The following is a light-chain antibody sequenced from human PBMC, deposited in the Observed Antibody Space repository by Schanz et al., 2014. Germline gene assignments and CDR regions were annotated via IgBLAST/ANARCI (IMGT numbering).Light chain of an antibody. V-gene: IGKV3-20*01. Sequence: EIVLTQSPATLSLSPGESATLSCRASQSVSSPYLAWYQQKPGQAPRLLIYGASTRATGIPARFSGSGSGTDFTLTISRLGPEDFAVYYCRQYGSLPETFGQGTKVEIK. J-gene: IGKJ1*01. CDR3: RQYGSLPET. CDR1: QSVSSPY. CDR2: GAS.